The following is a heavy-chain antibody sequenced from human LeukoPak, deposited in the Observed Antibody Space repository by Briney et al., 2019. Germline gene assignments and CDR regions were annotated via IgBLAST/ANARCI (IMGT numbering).Heavy chain of an antibody. CDR3: ARVGTTGTTWSRYYYYYYMDV. V-gene: IGHV4-59*01. J-gene: IGHJ6*03. Sequence: NPSETLSLTCTVSGGSISSYYWSWIRQPPGKGLEWIGYIYYSGSTNYNPSLKSRVTISVDTSKNQFSLKLSSVTAADTAVYYCARVGTTGTTWSRYYYYYYMDVWGKGTTVTVSS. CDR1: GGSISSYY. D-gene: IGHD1-1*01. CDR2: IYYSGST.